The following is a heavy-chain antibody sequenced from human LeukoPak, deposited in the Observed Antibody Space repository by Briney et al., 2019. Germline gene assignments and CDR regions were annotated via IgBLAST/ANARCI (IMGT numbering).Heavy chain of an antibody. Sequence: GSSLKVSCKASGGTFSSYTISWVRRAPGQGLEWMGRIIPILGIANYAQKFQGRVTITADKSTSTAYMELSSLRSEDTAVYYCARVYDSSGYYYDSWGQGTLVTVSS. CDR1: GGTFSSYT. V-gene: IGHV1-69*02. CDR2: IIPILGIA. D-gene: IGHD3-22*01. J-gene: IGHJ5*01. CDR3: ARVYDSSGYYYDS.